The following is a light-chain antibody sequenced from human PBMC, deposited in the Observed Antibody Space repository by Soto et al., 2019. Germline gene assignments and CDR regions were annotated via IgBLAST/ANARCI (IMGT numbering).Light chain of an antibody. CDR1: SSDIGGYNY. V-gene: IGLV2-8*01. Sequence: QSALTQPPSASGSPGQSVTISCTGTSSDIGGYNYVSWYQQHPGKAPKLMIYEVTKRPSGVPDRFSGSKSGNTASLTVSGLQAEDDADYYCSSYVGCGNLLFAGGTKLTVL. CDR3: SSYVGCGNLL. CDR2: EVT. J-gene: IGLJ2*01.